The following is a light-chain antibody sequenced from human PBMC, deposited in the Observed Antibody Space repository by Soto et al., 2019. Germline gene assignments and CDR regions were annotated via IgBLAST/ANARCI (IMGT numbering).Light chain of an antibody. CDR3: CSYSSSYTLV. CDR2: DVS. Sequence: QSALTQPASVSGSPGQSITISCTGTSSDVGGYNYVSWYQQHPGKAPKLMIYDVSNRPSGVSNRFSGSKSGNTASLTISGSQGADADDYFCCSYSSSYTLVFGGETKLTFL. CDR1: SSDVGGYNY. J-gene: IGLJ2*01. V-gene: IGLV2-14*01.